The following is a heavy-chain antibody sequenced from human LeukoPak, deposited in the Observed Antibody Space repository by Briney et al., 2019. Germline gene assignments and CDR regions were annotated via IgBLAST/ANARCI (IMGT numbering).Heavy chain of an antibody. D-gene: IGHD2-21*01. CDR2: IYSGGTT. V-gene: IGHV3-53*01. J-gene: IGHJ4*02. CDR3: ATESPSCGGDCFGY. Sequence: GGSLRLSCAASGFTFSNYWMSWVRQAPGKGLEWVSVIYSGGTTYYADSMKGRFTISRDNSKNTLYLQMNSLRAADTAVYYCATESPSCGGDCFGYWGQGTLVTVSS. CDR1: GFTFSNYW.